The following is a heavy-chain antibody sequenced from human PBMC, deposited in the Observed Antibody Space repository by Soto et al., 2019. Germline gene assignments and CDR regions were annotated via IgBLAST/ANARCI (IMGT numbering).Heavy chain of an antibody. J-gene: IGHJ6*02. CDR1: GFTFSSYG. CDR2: ISYDGSNK. Sequence: QVQLVESGGGVVQPGRSLRLSCAASGFTFSSYGMHWVRQAPGKGLEWVAVISYDGSNKYYADSVKGRFTISRDNSKNTLYLQMNSLRAEDTAVYYCAKDRGYYYGSGSQLLPTNYYYYGMDVWGQGTTVTVSS. D-gene: IGHD3-10*01. V-gene: IGHV3-30*18. CDR3: AKDRGYYYGSGSQLLPTNYYYYGMDV.